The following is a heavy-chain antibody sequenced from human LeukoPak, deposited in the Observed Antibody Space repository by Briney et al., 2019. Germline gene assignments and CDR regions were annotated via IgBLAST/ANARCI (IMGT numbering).Heavy chain of an antibody. CDR3: ASGGIYYGAAFDF. J-gene: IGHJ4*02. Sequence: SETLSLTCAVYGGSFSGYYWSWIRQPPGKGLEWIGEINHSGSTNYNPSLKSRVTISVDTSKNQFSLKLSSVTAEDTALYYCASGGIYYGAAFDFWGQGSLVTVSA. D-gene: IGHD1-26*01. V-gene: IGHV4-34*01. CDR1: GGSFSGYY. CDR2: INHSGST.